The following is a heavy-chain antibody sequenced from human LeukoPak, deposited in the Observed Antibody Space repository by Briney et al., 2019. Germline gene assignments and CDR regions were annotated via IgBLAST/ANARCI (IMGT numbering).Heavy chain of an antibody. V-gene: IGHV3-23*01. Sequence: PGGSLRLSCAASGFTFSSDGMSWVRQAPGKGLEWVSALSASGGATYYADSVKGRFTISRDNSKNTLYLQMNSLRAEDTAVYYCARVSVLRLGELSPIDYWGQGTLVTVSS. J-gene: IGHJ4*02. CDR3: ARVSVLRLGELSPIDY. CDR2: LSASGGAT. CDR1: GFTFSSDG. D-gene: IGHD3-16*02.